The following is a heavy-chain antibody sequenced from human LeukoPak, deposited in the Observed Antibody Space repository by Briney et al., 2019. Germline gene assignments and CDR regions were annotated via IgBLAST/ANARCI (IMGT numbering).Heavy chain of an antibody. Sequence: GGSLRLSCAASGFTFKNYGMHWVRQAPGKGLEWVAFIRYDGTNTYYTDSVKGLFTISRDNSKNTLYLQMNSLRAEDTGLYYCAKESAYSLDSWGRGTLVTVSS. CDR3: AKESAYSLDS. CDR1: GFTFKNYG. V-gene: IGHV3-30*02. D-gene: IGHD2-15*01. J-gene: IGHJ4*02. CDR2: IRYDGTNT.